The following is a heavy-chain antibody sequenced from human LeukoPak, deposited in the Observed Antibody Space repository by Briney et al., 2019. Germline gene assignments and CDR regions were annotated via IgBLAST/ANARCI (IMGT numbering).Heavy chain of an antibody. V-gene: IGHV1-8*01. D-gene: IGHD4-17*01. Sequence: ASVKVSCKASGYTFTSYDINWVRRATGQGLEWMGWMNPNSGNTGYARKFQGRVTMTRNTSISTAYMELSSLRSEGTAVYYCARGADYGDDDYWGQGTLVTVSS. CDR1: GYTFTSYD. CDR3: ARGADYGDDDY. J-gene: IGHJ4*02. CDR2: MNPNSGNT.